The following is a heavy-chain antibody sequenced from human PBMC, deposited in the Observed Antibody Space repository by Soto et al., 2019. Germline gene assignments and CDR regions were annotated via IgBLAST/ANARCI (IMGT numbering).Heavy chain of an antibody. J-gene: IGHJ4*02. D-gene: IGHD2-2*01. V-gene: IGHV5-10-1*01. CDR2: IDPSDSST. Sequence: ESLKTSCKGSGYGFTIYWITWVRQMPGKGLEFMGKIDPSDSSTNYSPSFQGHVTISADESINTVYLQWSSLRASDTAMYYCARHRTSSVSCSLYYWGQGTLVTVSS. CDR3: ARHRTSSVSCSLYY. CDR1: GYGFTIYW.